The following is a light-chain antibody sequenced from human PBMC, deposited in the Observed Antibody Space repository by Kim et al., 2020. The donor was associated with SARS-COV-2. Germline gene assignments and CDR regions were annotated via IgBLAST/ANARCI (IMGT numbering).Light chain of an antibody. V-gene: IGKV2-30*01. CDR1: QSLVYSDWNTF. CDR3: MQGTHWPFT. J-gene: IGKJ3*01. CDR2: KVS. Sequence: PASIPGRSSQSLVYSDWNTFLSWFHQRPGQSPRRLIYKVSNRDSGVPDRFSGSESGTDFTLLISRVEAEDVGVYYCMQGTHWPFTFGPGTKVDIK.